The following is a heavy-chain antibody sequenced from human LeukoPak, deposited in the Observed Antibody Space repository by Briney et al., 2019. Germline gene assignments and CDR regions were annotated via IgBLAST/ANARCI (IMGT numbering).Heavy chain of an antibody. D-gene: IGHD2-15*01. J-gene: IGHJ4*02. V-gene: IGHV3-33*01. CDR3: ARAQSATLSYYFDS. CDR2: TCSDGSEK. Sequence: GGSLRLSCAASGFTFTTYNLHWVRQAPGKGLEWVAFTCSDGSEKFYADSVKGRFIISRDNSKNTLYLQMNSLRVEDTGLYYCARAQSATLSYYFDSWGRGTLVTVSS. CDR1: GFTFTTYN.